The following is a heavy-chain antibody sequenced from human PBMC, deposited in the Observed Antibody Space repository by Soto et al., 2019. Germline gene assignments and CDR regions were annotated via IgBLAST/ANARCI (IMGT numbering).Heavy chain of an antibody. Sequence: GGSLRLSCAASGFTFSSYAMSWVRQAPGKGLEWVSAISGSGGSTYYADSVKGRFTISRDNSKNTLYLQMNSLRAEDTAVYYCAKDRAHITMVRGVIFHFDYWGQGTLVTVSS. J-gene: IGHJ4*02. CDR1: GFTFSSYA. CDR3: AKDRAHITMVRGVIFHFDY. CDR2: ISGSGGST. D-gene: IGHD3-10*01. V-gene: IGHV3-23*01.